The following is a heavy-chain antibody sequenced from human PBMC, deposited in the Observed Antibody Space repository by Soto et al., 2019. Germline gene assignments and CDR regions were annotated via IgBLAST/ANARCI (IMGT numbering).Heavy chain of an antibody. D-gene: IGHD1-7*01. CDR1: GITFTDHN. CDR3: ASLHSWNSRNWPDP. Sequence: GGSLRLSCAASGITFTDHNMDWVRQAPGKGLEWVGRSRNEANGYIAVYAASVEGRFTISRDDSKNSMYLEMNSLKIEDTAVYYCASLHSWNSRNWPDPWGQGTLVTVSS. CDR2: SRNEANGYIA. J-gene: IGHJ5*02. V-gene: IGHV3-72*01.